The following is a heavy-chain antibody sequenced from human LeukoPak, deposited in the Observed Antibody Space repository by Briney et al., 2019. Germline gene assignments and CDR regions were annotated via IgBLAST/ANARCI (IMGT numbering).Heavy chain of an antibody. CDR2: IHRSGST. V-gene: IGHV4-4*02. D-gene: IGHD1-14*01. CDR1: PDSTTSNF. J-gene: IGHJ4*02. CDR3: AREIVGGFNPGAY. Sequence: SETLSLTCTVSPDSTTSNFWSWVRQPPGKGLGWIGEIHRSGSTNYNPSLQSRVTISIDRSKSQIALELSSVTAADTAVYYCAREIVGGFNPGAYWGQGTLVTVSS.